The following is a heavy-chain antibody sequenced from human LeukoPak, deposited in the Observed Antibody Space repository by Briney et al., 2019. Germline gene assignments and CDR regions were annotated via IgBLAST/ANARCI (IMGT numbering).Heavy chain of an antibody. Sequence: ASVKVSCKASGYSFTGYYMHWVRQAPGQGLEWMGWINPNSGGTSAAQKFQGRVTMTRDTSITTVYMEVSWLTSDDTAIYYCARADRLHGGPYLIGPWGQGTLVTVSS. CDR2: INPNSGGT. J-gene: IGHJ5*02. CDR3: ARADRLHGGPYLIGP. V-gene: IGHV1-2*02. CDR1: GYSFTGYY. D-gene: IGHD2-21*01.